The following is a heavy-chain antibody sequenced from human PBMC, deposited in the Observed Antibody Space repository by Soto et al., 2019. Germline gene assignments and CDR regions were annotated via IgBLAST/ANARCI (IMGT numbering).Heavy chain of an antibody. CDR3: AKPYCSSTSCYAGYFDY. V-gene: IGHV3-23*01. Sequence: PGGSLRLSCAASGFTFSSYAMSWVRQAPGKGLEWVSAISGSGGSTYYADSVKGRFTISRDNSKNTLYLRMNSLRAEDTAVYYCAKPYCSSTSCYAGYFDYWGQGTLVTVSS. CDR2: ISGSGGST. CDR1: GFTFSSYA. J-gene: IGHJ4*02. D-gene: IGHD2-2*01.